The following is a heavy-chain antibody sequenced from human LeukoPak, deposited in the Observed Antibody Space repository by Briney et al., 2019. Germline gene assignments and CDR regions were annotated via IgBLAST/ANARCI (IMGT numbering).Heavy chain of an antibody. J-gene: IGHJ3*02. Sequence: SETLSLTCTVSGGSISSGDYYWSWIRQPPGKGLEWIGCISYSGSTKYNPSLRSRVTISVDTSKNQFSLKLSSVTAADTAVYYCARPYTSGWYGVFDIWGQGTVVTVSS. CDR1: GGSISSGDYY. CDR3: ARPYTSGWYGVFDI. D-gene: IGHD6-19*01. V-gene: IGHV4-61*08. CDR2: ISYSGST.